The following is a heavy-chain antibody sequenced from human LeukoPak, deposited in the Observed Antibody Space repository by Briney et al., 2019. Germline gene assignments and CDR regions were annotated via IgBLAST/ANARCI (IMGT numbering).Heavy chain of an antibody. CDR3: AKDKSSSWYLSEYYFDY. D-gene: IGHD6-13*01. V-gene: IGHV3-23*01. Sequence: PGGSLRLSCAASGFTFSSYAMSWVRQAPGKGLEWVSAISGSGGSTYYADSVKGRFTISRDNSKNTLYLQMNSLRAEDTAVYYCAKDKSSSWYLSEYYFDYWGQGTLVTVSS. CDR2: ISGSGGST. CDR1: GFTFSSYA. J-gene: IGHJ4*02.